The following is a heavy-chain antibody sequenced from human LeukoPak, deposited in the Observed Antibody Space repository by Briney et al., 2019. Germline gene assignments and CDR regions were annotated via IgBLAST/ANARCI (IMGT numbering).Heavy chain of an antibody. D-gene: IGHD3-22*01. CDR1: GGSISSSSYY. J-gene: IGHJ3*02. Sequence: PSETLSLTCTVSGGSISSSSYYWGWIRQPPGKGLEWIGSIYYSGSTYYNPSLKSRVTISVDTSKNQFSLKLSSVTAADTAVYYCARTPPKYYYDSSGYPEGAFDIWGQGTMVTVSS. CDR3: ARTPPKYYYDSSGYPEGAFDI. CDR2: IYYSGST. V-gene: IGHV4-39*01.